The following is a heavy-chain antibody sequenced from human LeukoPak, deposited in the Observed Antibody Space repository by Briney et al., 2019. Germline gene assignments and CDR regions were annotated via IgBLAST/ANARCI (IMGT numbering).Heavy chain of an antibody. J-gene: IGHJ3*01. Sequence: SETLSLTCTVSGGSISSSSNYWGWIRQPPGKGLEWIARIHYSGGSNYIPSLKSRLTISVDTSKNQVSLKVRSVTAADTAVYYCAKHESLIAFDVWGQGTMVTVPS. CDR1: GGSISSSSNY. CDR3: AKHESLIAFDV. V-gene: IGHV4-39*01. CDR2: IHYSGGS.